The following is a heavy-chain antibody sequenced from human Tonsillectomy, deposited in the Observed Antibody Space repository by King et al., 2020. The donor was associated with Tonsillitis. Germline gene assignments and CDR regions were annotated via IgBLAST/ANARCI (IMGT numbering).Heavy chain of an antibody. Sequence: VQLVESGGGLVKPGGSLRLSCAASGFTFSDYYMSWIRQAPGKGLEWLSYITSTSSHTNYADSVKGRFTISRDNAKNSLYLQMNSLRVDDTAVYYCAGVEPYHNWFDPWGQGTLVTVSS. CDR2: ITSTSSHT. D-gene: IGHD1-14*01. CDR1: GFTFSDYY. V-gene: IGHV3-11*05. CDR3: AGVEPYHNWFDP. J-gene: IGHJ5*02.